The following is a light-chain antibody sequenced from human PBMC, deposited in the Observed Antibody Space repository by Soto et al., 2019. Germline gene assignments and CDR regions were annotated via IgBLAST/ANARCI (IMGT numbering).Light chain of an antibody. Sequence: QSVLTPPASVSGSPGQSITISCTGTGSDVGGYNYVSWHQQHPGKAPKLMIYEVSNRPSGVSNRFSGSKSGNTASLTISGIQAEDEADYYCSSYTSSTTVIFCGGTQLSVL. CDR2: EVS. CDR3: SSYTSSTTVI. CDR1: GSDVGGYNY. J-gene: IGLJ2*01. V-gene: IGLV2-14*01.